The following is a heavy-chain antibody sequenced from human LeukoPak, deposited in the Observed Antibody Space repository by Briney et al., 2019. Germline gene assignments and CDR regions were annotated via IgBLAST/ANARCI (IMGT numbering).Heavy chain of an antibody. CDR3: VRDAVMSPEVLLTAWDYFDC. CDR1: GFTFSSYE. D-gene: IGHD2-21*01. J-gene: IGHJ4*02. CDR2: ISGSGRTI. V-gene: IGHV3-48*03. Sequence: PGGPLRLSCAASGFTFSSYEMNWVRQAPRKGLEWVSYISGSGRTIDYADSVKGRFTISRDNTKNSVYLQMNSLRAEDTAIYFCVRDAVMSPEVLLTAWDYFDCWGQGTLVTVSS.